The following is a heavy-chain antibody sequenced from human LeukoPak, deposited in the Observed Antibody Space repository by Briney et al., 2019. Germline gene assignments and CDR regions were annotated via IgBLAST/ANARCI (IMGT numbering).Heavy chain of an antibody. Sequence: GSLRLSCAASGFTFSSYWMSWVRQAPGKGLEWIGSIYYSGSTYYNPSLKSRVTISVDTSKNQFSLKLSSVTAADTAVYYCARDALGPWGQGTLVTVSS. CDR3: ARDALGP. CDR1: GFTFSSYW. J-gene: IGHJ5*02. CDR2: IYYSGST. V-gene: IGHV4-39*07.